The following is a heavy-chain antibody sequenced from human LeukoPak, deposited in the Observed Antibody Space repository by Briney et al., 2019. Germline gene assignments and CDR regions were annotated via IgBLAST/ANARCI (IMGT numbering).Heavy chain of an antibody. J-gene: IGHJ4*02. CDR3: ARDRSSGWYGEDY. Sequence: GGSLRLSCAASGFTFDDYGMSWVRHALGKGLKWLSGINWNGGSTGYEDSVKVRFTISRDNAKNSLYLQMNSLRAEDTALYYCARDRSSGWYGEDYWGQGTLVTVSS. CDR2: INWNGGST. V-gene: IGHV3-20*04. D-gene: IGHD6-19*01. CDR1: GFTFDDYG.